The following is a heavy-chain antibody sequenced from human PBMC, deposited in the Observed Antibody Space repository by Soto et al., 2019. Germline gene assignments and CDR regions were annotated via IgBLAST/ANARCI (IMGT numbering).Heavy chain of an antibody. V-gene: IGHV3-15*01. D-gene: IGHD3-10*01. CDR3: TTSGSFGYYYYYYYMDV. CDR2: IKSKTDGGTT. J-gene: IGHJ6*03. Sequence: GGSLRLSCAASGFTFSNAWMSWVRQAPGKGLEWVGRIKSKTDGGTTDYAAPVKGRFTISRDDSKNTLYLQMNSLKTEDTAVYYCTTSGSFGYYYYYYYMDVWGKGTTVTVSS. CDR1: GFTFSNAW.